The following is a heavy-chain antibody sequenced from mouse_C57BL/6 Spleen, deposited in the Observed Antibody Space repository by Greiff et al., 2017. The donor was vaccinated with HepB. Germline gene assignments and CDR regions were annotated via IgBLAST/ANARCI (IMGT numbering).Heavy chain of an antibody. CDR2: ISDGGSYT. CDR1: GFTFSSYA. V-gene: IGHV5-4*03. CDR3: ARVGHRRLYMYY. Sequence: EVMLVESGGGLVKPGGSLKLSCAASGFTFSSYAMSWVRQTPEKRLEWVATISDGGSYTYYPDNVKGRFTISRDNAKNNLYLQMRHLKSEDTTMYYCARVGHRRLYMYYWGQGTTLTVSS. D-gene: IGHD1-2*01. J-gene: IGHJ4*01.